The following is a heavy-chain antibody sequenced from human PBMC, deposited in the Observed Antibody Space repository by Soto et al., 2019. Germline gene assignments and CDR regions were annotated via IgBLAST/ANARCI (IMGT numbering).Heavy chain of an antibody. CDR3: ARGEGPRLYCSGGSCKTLDY. V-gene: IGHV1-46*01. Sequence: ASVKVSCKASGYTFTSYYMHWVRQAPGQGLEWMGIINPSGGSTSYAQKFQGRVTMTRDTSTSTVYMEPSSLRSEDTAVYYCARGEGPRLYCSGGSCKTLDYWGQG. CDR2: INPSGGST. J-gene: IGHJ4*02. D-gene: IGHD2-15*01. CDR1: GYTFTSYY.